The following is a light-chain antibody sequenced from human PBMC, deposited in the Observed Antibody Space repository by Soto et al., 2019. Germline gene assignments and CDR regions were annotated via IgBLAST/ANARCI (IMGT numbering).Light chain of an antibody. CDR1: SSDVGGYNY. Sequence: QSVLTQPASVSGSPGRSITISYTGTSSDVGGYNYVSWYQHHPGKAPKLMIYDVSNRPSGVSNRFSGSKSGNTASLTISGLQPEDEADYYCSSYTTSNTRQIVFGTGTKVTVL. CDR2: DVS. V-gene: IGLV2-14*03. J-gene: IGLJ1*01. CDR3: SSYTTSNTRQIV.